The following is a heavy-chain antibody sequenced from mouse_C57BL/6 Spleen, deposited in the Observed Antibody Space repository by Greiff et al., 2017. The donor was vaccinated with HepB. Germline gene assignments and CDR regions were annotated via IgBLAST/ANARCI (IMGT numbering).Heavy chain of an antibody. D-gene: IGHD2-1*01. J-gene: IGHJ4*01. Sequence: EVKLVESGGGLVKPGGSLKLSCAASGFTFSDYGMHWVRLAPETGLEWVAYISSGSSTIYYADTVKCRFTISRDNAKNTLFLQMTSLRSEDTDMYYCARRGNYENYAMDYWGQGTSVTVSS. V-gene: IGHV5-17*01. CDR3: ARRGNYENYAMDY. CDR2: ISSGSSTI. CDR1: GFTFSDYG.